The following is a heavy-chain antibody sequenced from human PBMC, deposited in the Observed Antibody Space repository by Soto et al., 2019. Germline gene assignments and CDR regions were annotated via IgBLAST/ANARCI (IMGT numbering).Heavy chain of an antibody. D-gene: IGHD5-18*01. Sequence: QVQLVESGGGVVQPGKSLRLSCAASGFTFSPYGMHWVRQAPGKGLEWVAVIWYDGSNKYHGDSLKGRFTISRDNSKNTLYLQITNLRAEDTAVYYCGRDGALGDTAVVDSWGQGTLVTVSS. J-gene: IGHJ4*02. CDR1: GFTFSPYG. V-gene: IGHV3-33*01. CDR3: GRDGALGDTAVVDS. CDR2: IWYDGSNK.